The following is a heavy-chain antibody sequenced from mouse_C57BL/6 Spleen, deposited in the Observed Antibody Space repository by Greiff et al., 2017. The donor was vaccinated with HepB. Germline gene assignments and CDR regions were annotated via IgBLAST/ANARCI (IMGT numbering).Heavy chain of an antibody. Sequence: QVQLQQPGAELVRPGSSVKLSCKASGYTFTSYWMHWVKQRPIQGLEWIGNIDPSDSETHYNQKFKDKATLTVDKSSSTAYMQLISLTSEDSAVYYCARGPHRYGNYVSYLGQGTTLTVSS. CDR3: ARGPHRYGNYVSY. D-gene: IGHD2-1*01. CDR2: IDPSDSET. J-gene: IGHJ2*01. V-gene: IGHV1-52*01. CDR1: GYTFTSYW.